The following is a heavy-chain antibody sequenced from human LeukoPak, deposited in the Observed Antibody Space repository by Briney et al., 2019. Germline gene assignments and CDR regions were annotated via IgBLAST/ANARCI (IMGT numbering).Heavy chain of an antibody. CDR3: ARSEYSYGADAFDI. J-gene: IGHJ3*02. D-gene: IGHD5-18*01. CDR1: GGSISSGSYY. CDR2: IYTSGST. V-gene: IGHV4-61*02. Sequence: SETLSLTCTVSGGSISSGSYYWSWIRQPAGKGLEWIGRIYTSGSTNYNPSLKSRVTISVDTSKNQFSLKLSSVTAADTAVYYCARSEYSYGADAFDIWGQRTMVTVSS.